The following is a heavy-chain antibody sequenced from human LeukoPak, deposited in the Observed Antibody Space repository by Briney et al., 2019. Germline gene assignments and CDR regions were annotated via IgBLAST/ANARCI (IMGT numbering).Heavy chain of an antibody. V-gene: IGHV4-34*01. J-gene: IGHJ6*02. CDR2: INHSGST. Sequence: SETLSLTCAVYGGSFSGYYWSWIRQPPGKGLEWIGEINHSGSTNYNPYLKSRVTISVDTSKNQFSLKLSSVTAADTAVYYCARANWVPNGCMDVWGQGTTVTVSS. D-gene: IGHD7-27*01. CDR3: ARANWVPNGCMDV. CDR1: GGSFSGYY.